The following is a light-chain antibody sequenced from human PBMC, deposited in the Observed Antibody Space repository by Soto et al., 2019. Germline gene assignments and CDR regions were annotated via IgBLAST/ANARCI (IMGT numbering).Light chain of an antibody. Sequence: QSALTQPPSASGSPGQSVTISCSGTSSDTGDYNYVSWYQQHPGKAPKLMIYEVSKQPSGVPDRFSGSKSGNTASLTVSGLQAEDEADYYCSSYAGSDNYDFGTGTKLTVL. J-gene: IGLJ1*01. CDR2: EVS. V-gene: IGLV2-8*01. CDR1: SSDTGDYNY. CDR3: SSYAGSDNYD.